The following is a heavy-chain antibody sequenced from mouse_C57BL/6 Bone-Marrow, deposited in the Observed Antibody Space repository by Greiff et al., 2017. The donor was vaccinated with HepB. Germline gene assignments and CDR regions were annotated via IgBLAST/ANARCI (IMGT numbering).Heavy chain of an antibody. D-gene: IGHD1-1*01. CDR2: ITHSGET. CDR1: GFPITSGYY. Sequence: QVQLQQSGPGLVKPSQSLFLTCSITGFPITSGYYWIWIRQSPGKPLEWMGYITHSGETFYNPSLQSPISITRETSKNQFFLQLHSVTTEDTAMYYCAGDRGYGSSPHWYFDVWGTGTTVTVSS. V-gene: IGHV12-3*01. CDR3: AGDRGYGSSPHWYFDV. J-gene: IGHJ1*03.